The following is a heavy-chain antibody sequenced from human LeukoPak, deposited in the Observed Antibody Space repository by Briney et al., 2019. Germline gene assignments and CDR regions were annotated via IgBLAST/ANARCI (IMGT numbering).Heavy chain of an antibody. D-gene: IGHD2-15*01. CDR3: ARGDRSGGSCSNFDY. V-gene: IGHV4-31*03. CDR1: GGSISSGGYY. J-gene: IGHJ4*02. Sequence: SETLSLTCTVSGGSISSGGYYWSWIRQHPGKGLEWIGYIYYSGSTYYNPSLKSRVTISVDTSKNQFSLKLSSVTAADTAVYYCARGDRSGGSCSNFDYWGQGTLVTVSS. CDR2: IYYSGST.